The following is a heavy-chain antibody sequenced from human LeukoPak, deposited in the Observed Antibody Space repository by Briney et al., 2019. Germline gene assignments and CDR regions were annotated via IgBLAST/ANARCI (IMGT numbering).Heavy chain of an antibody. J-gene: IGHJ4*02. Sequence: ASVKVSCKASGYTLTGYHMHWVRQAPGQGLEWMGWINPRSGGTNYAQNFQGRVTMTRDTSINTAYMELSGLRSDDTAVYYCARGAAAYTYYSDSSCYDWGQGTLLTVSS. CDR1: GYTLTGYH. V-gene: IGHV1-2*02. CDR3: ARGAAAYTYYSDSSCYD. D-gene: IGHD3-22*01. CDR2: INPRSGGT.